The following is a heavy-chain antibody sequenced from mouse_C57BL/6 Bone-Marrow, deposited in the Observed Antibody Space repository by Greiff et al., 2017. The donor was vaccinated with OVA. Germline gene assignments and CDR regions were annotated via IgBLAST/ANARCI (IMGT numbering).Heavy chain of an antibody. CDR2: IDPENGDT. D-gene: IGHD1-1*01. CDR1: GLNIKDDY. J-gene: IGHJ2*01. V-gene: IGHV14-4*01. CDR3: TPYGSSPFDY. Sequence: VQLQQPGAELVRPGASVKLSCTASGLNIKDDYMHWVKQRPEQGLEWIGWIDPENGDTEYASKFQGKATITADTSSNTAYLQLSSLTSEDTAVYYCTPYGSSPFDYWGQGTTLTVSS.